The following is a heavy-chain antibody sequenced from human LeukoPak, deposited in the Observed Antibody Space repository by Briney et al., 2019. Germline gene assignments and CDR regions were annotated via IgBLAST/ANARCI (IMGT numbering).Heavy chain of an antibody. Sequence: PSETLSLTCTVSGGSIGSRSYYWGWIRQPPGKGLEWIGSIYHNGNTYYNPSLKSRVTISVDTSKNEFSLKLRSVTAADTAVYYCARHEWGITNAFDIWGQGTMVTVSS. CDR3: ARHEWGITNAFDI. V-gene: IGHV4-39*01. CDR1: GGSIGSRSYY. CDR2: IYHNGNT. D-gene: IGHD1-14*01. J-gene: IGHJ3*02.